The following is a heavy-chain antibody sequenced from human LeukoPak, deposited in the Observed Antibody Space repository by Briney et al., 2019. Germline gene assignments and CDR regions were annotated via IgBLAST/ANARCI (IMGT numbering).Heavy chain of an antibody. Sequence: ASVKVSCKASGYTFTGYYMHWVRQAPGQGLEWMGWMNPNSGNTGYAQKFQGRVTMTRNTSISTAYMELSSLRSEDTAVYYCARAGPGELYWGQGTLVTVSS. CDR1: GYTFTGYY. CDR3: ARAGPGELY. D-gene: IGHD1-26*01. V-gene: IGHV1-8*02. J-gene: IGHJ4*02. CDR2: MNPNSGNT.